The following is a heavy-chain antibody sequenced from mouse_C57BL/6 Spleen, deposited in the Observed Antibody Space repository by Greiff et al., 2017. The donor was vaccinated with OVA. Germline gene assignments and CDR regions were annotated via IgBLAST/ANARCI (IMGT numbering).Heavy chain of an antibody. CDR3: ARSNWDLYYFDD. CDR2: INPKSGST. V-gene: IGHV1-64*01. D-gene: IGHD4-1*01. Sequence: VQLQQPGAELVKPGASVKLSCKASGYTFTSYWMHWVKQRPGQGLEWIGMINPKSGSTNYNEKFKSKATLTVDKSSSTAYMQLSSLTSEDSAVYCCARSNWDLYYFDDWGQGTTLTVSS. CDR1: GYTFTSYW. J-gene: IGHJ2*01.